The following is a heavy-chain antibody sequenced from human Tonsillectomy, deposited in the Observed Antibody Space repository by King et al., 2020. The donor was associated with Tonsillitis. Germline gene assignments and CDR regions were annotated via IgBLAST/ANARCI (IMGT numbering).Heavy chain of an antibody. CDR3: ARQWSTSWSDYFDY. D-gene: IGHD2-2*01. J-gene: IGHJ4*02. CDR1: GGSISSSSYY. Sequence: QLQESGPGLVKPSETLSLSCTVSGGSISSSSYYWGWIRQPPGKGLEWIGCIYYSGSTYYNPSLKSRVTISVDTSKNQFSLNLSSVTAADTAVYYCARQWSTSWSDYFDYWGQGTLVTVSS. V-gene: IGHV4-39*01. CDR2: IYYSGST.